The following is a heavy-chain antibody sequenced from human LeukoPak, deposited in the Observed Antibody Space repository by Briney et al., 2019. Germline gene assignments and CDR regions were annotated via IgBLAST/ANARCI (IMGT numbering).Heavy chain of an antibody. D-gene: IGHD5-12*01. J-gene: IGHJ3*02. CDR3: ARDLLHRGYAFDI. V-gene: IGHV4-61*02. CDR2: IYSSGST. Sequence: SETLSLTCTVSGGSISSGTYYWGWIRQPAGKGLEWIGRIYSSGSTNYNPSLKSRVTMSVDTSRNQFSLNLTSVTAADTAIYYCARDLLHRGYAFDIWGQGTMVTVSS. CDR1: GGSISSGTYY.